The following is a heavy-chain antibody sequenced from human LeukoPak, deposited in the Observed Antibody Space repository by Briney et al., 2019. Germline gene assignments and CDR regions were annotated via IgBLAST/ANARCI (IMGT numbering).Heavy chain of an antibody. CDR3: AKSRSGTASCYNY. Sequence: GGSLGLSCAASGFTFSSYAMSWVRQAPGKGLEWVSAISGSDGSTYYADSVKGRFTISRDNSKNTLYLQMNSLRAEDTAVYYCAKSRSGTASCYNYWGQGTLVTVSS. CDR2: ISGSDGST. D-gene: IGHD2-2*02. V-gene: IGHV3-23*01. CDR1: GFTFSSYA. J-gene: IGHJ4*02.